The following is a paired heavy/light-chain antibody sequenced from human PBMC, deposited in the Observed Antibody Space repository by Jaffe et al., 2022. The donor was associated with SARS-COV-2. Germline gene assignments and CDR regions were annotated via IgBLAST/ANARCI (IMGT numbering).Light chain of an antibody. J-gene: IGKJ4*01. CDR3: QQYHSSPAT. V-gene: IGKV4-1*01. CDR2: WAS. Sequence: DIVMTQSPDSLAVSLGERATVNCKSSQSLSYSSNDKDRLAWYQQRPGQPPKLLFYWASTRESGVPDRFSARGSGTDFTLTISSLQAEDVAVYYCQQYHSSPATFGGGTKVEI. CDR1: QSLSYSSNDKDR.
Heavy chain of an antibody. CDR3: ARDLRLGSLAIGRVTAKAFDI. CDR1: GGSFRGYY. Sequence: QVRLQEWGAGLLKPSETLSLTCALYGGSFRGYYWSWIRQSPGKGLEWIGEIYQSGSTNYNPSLESRVTMSVDTSKNQFSLKMTSVTAADTAVYYCARDLRLGSLAIGRVTAKAFDIWGQGTMVTVSS. CDR2: IYQSGST. V-gene: IGHV4-34*02. J-gene: IGHJ3*02. D-gene: IGHD2-21*02.